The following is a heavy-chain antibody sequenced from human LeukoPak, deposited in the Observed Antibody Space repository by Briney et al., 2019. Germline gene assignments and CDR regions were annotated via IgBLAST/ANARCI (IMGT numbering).Heavy chain of an antibody. D-gene: IGHD3-22*01. CDR1: GFSFSSYI. J-gene: IGHJ5*02. CDR2: IKGSAEAT. V-gene: IGHV3-23*01. CDR3: ARDHESSGFPTSAS. Sequence: GGSLRLSCEASGFSFSSYIMTWVRQAPGKGLEWVSTIKGSAEATFYADSVKDRFTISRDNSKNTLYLQMNSLRADDTALYFCARDHESSGFPTSASWGQGTLVPVS.